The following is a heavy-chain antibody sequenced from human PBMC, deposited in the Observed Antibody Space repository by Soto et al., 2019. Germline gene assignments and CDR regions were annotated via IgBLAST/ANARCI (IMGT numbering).Heavy chain of an antibody. CDR2: ISATFGST. CDR3: AKDRLAGNFDY. V-gene: IGHV3-23*01. Sequence: GSLRLSCAASGFTFSSYAMSWVRQAPGKGLEWVSTISATFGSTYYADSVKGRFTISLDNFKNLLYLQMNGLRVEDTAVYYCAKDRLAGNFDYWGQGTQVTVSS. CDR1: GFTFSSYA. J-gene: IGHJ4*02.